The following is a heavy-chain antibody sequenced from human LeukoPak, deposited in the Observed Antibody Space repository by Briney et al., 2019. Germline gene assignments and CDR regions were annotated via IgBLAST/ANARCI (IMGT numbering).Heavy chain of an antibody. D-gene: IGHD4-17*01. V-gene: IGHV4-34*01. CDR1: GVSFDDYY. Sequence: SETLSLTCGVSGVSFDDYYWSWVRQTPGKGLEWLGEINHSGYTNDSPSLKSRVTLSIDTSRKQFSLNLRSATVADAGIYYCTRMTTGHDYWGQGTLVTVSS. CDR2: INHSGYT. CDR3: TRMTTGHDY. J-gene: IGHJ4*02.